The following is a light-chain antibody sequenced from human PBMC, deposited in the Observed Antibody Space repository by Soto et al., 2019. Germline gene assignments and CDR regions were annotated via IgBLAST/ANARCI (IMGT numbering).Light chain of an antibody. V-gene: IGKV3-20*01. CDR3: QRYNNWPLT. CDR2: GAS. CDR1: QGVSSSY. Sequence: EIVLTQSPGTLSLSPGERATLSCRASQGVSSSYLAWYQQKPGQAPRLLIYGASRRTTGIPDRFSGSGSGTDFTLTISRLEPEDFAVYYCQRYNNWPLTFGGGTKVDIK. J-gene: IGKJ4*01.